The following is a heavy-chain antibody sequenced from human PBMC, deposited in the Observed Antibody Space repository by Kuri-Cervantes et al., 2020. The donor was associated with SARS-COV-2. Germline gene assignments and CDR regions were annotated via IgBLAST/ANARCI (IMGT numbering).Heavy chain of an antibody. D-gene: IGHD6-19*01. V-gene: IGHV4-39*07. Sequence: SETLSLTCTVSGGSISSSSYYWGWIRQPPGKGLEWIGSIYYSGSTYYNPSLKSRVTISADTSKNQFSLKLSSVTAADTAVYYCARGPLGQWLAYAFDIWGQGTMVTVSS. CDR3: ARGPLGQWLAYAFDI. J-gene: IGHJ3*02. CDR1: GGSISSSSYY. CDR2: IYYSGST.